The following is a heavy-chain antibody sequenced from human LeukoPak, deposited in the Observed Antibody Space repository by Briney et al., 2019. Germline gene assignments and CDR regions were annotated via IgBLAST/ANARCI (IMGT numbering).Heavy chain of an antibody. CDR1: GGSISSYY. D-gene: IGHD6-13*01. J-gene: IGHJ3*02. V-gene: IGHV4-59*08. CDR3: ARPYSSSWYGDAFDI. Sequence: PSETLSLTCTVSGGSISSYYWSWIRQPPGKGLEWIGYIYYSGSTNYNPSLKSRVTISVGTSKNQFSLKLSSVTAADTAVYYCARPYSSSWYGDAFDIWGQGTMVTVSS. CDR2: IYYSGST.